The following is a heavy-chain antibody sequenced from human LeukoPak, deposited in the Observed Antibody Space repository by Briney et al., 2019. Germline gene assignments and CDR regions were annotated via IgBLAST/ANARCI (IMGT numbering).Heavy chain of an antibody. CDR2: IYYTGST. D-gene: IGHD1-1*01. V-gene: IGHV4-59*01. CDR3: ARVGDWNDLVY. J-gene: IGHJ4*02. Sequence: SETLSLTCSISGGSIRNFYWSWIRQSPGRGLEWIGYIYYTGSTNYNPSLKGRVTISVDTSKNQFSLRLNSVTAADTAVYYCARVGDWNDLVYWGQGILVTVAS. CDR1: GGSIRNFY.